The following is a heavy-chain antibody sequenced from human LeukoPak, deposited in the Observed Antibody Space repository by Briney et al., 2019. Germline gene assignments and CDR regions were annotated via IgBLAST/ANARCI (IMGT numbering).Heavy chain of an antibody. J-gene: IGHJ3*02. D-gene: IGHD2-21*02. CDR2: ISGSGDST. CDR3: AKVCGVVVTSDAFDI. Sequence: PGGSLRLSCAASGFTFSSYAMSWVRQAPGKGLEWVSVISGSGDSTYCADSVRGRFTISRDNSKSTLYLQMNSLRADDTAVYYCAKVCGVVVTSDAFDIWGQGTMVTVSS. V-gene: IGHV3-23*01. CDR1: GFTFSSYA.